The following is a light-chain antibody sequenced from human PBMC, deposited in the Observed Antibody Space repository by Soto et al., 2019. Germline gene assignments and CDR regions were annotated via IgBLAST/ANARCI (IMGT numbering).Light chain of an antibody. J-gene: IGKJ1*01. V-gene: IGKV3-15*01. CDR3: QQYNNWPRT. CDR2: GAS. CDR1: QSFRGL. Sequence: EVVLTQSPVTLSLSPGQRATLSCRASQSFRGLLAWYQQKPGQAPRLLIYGASTGATGIPARFSGSGSGTEFTLTISSLQSEDFAVYYCQQYNNWPRTVGQGTKVDIK.